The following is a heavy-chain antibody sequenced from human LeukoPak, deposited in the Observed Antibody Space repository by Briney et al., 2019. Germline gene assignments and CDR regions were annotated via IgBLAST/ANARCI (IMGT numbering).Heavy chain of an antibody. D-gene: IGHD3-22*01. CDR1: GFTFSSYS. J-gene: IGHJ3*02. CDR3: ARELIVGEAAFDI. CDR2: ISSSSSYI. V-gene: IGHV3-21*01. Sequence: GGSLRPSCAASGFTFSSYSMNWVRQAPGKGLEWVSSISSSSSYIYYADSVKGRFTISRDNAKNSLYLQMNSLRAEDTAVYYCARELIVGEAAFDIWGQGTMVTVSS.